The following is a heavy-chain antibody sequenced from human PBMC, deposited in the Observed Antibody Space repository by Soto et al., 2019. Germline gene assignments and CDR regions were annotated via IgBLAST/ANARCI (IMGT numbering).Heavy chain of an antibody. CDR2: TYYRSKWYN. V-gene: IGHV6-1*01. CDR1: GDSVSSNSAA. J-gene: IGHJ6*02. Sequence: SQPRALTCAISGDSVSSNSAAWNWIRQSPSRGLEWLGRTYYRSKWYNDYAVSVKSRITTNPDTSKNQFSLQLNSVTPEDTAVYYCARDQWLYIGGDYYYGMDVWGQGTTVTVSS. CDR3: ARDQWLYIGGDYYYGMDV. D-gene: IGHD6-19*01.